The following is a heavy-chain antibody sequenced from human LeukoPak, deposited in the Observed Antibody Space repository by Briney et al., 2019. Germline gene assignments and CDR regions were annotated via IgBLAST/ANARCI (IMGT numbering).Heavy chain of an antibody. CDR1: GFTFSSYG. CDR2: ISYDGSNK. CDR3: AKDRVGATLDY. Sequence: PGGSLRLSCAASGFTFSSYGMHWVRQAPGKGREWVAVISYDGSNKYYADSVKGRFTISRDNFKNTLYLQMNSLRAEDTAVYYCAKDRVGATLDYWGQGTLVTVSS. J-gene: IGHJ4*02. D-gene: IGHD1-26*01. V-gene: IGHV3-30*18.